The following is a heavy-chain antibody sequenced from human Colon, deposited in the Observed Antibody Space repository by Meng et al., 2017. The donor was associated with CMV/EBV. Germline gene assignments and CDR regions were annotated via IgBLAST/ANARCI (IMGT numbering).Heavy chain of an antibody. CDR1: GGSLGRHY. D-gene: IGHD7-27*01. J-gene: IGHJ4*02. CDR3: VRDLTGEEDY. CDR2: INTSGRP. Sequence: SETLSLTCAVSGGSLGRHYWSWIRQSPGKGLEWICDINTSGRPNYNPSLKSRVTISIDTSRNQFYLNVNSVTAADTAVYYCVRDLTGEEDYWGQGNLVTVSS. V-gene: IGHV4-34*01.